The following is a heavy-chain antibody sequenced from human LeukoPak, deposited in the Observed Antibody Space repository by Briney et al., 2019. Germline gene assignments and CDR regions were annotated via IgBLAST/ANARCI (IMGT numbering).Heavy chain of an antibody. CDR3: ARLAYSSYYMDV. Sequence: GESLKISCKGSGYIFTSYWIGWVRPVRGKGLEGMGIIYPGDSDTRYSPSFQGQVTISADKSISTAYLQWSSLKASDTAMYYCARLAYSSYYMDVWGKGTTVTVSS. V-gene: IGHV5-51*01. D-gene: IGHD6-19*01. CDR2: IYPGDSDT. CDR1: GYIFTSYW. J-gene: IGHJ6*03.